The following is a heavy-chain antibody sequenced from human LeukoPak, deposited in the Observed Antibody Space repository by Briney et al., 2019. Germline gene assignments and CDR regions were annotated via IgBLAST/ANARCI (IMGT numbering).Heavy chain of an antibody. CDR1: GYTFTSYD. CDR2: MNPNSGNT. V-gene: IGHV1-8*01. J-gene: IGHJ4*02. CDR3: ARVQKRYCSGGSCYSPFGY. Sequence: ASVKVSCKASGYTFTSYDINWVRQATGQGLEWMGWMNPNSGNTGYAQKFQGRVTMTRNTSISTAYMELSSLKSEDTAVYYCARVQKRYCSGGSCYSPFGYWGQGTLVTVSP. D-gene: IGHD2-15*01.